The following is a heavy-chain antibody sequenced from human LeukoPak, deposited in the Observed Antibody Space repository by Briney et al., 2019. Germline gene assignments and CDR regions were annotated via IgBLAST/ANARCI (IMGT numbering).Heavy chain of an antibody. CDR1: GGSISSSSYY. CDR2: IYYSGST. D-gene: IGHD6-19*01. Sequence: SSETLSLTCTVSGGSISSSSYYWGWIRQPPGKGLEWIGTIYYSGSTYYNPSLKSRVTISVDTSKNQFSLKLSSVTAADTAVYYCARVVPMYSSGWYDDYWGQGTLVTVSS. V-gene: IGHV4-39*01. CDR3: ARVVPMYSSGWYDDY. J-gene: IGHJ4*02.